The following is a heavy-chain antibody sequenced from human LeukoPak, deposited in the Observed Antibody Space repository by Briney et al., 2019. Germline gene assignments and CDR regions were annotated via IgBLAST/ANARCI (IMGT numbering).Heavy chain of an antibody. V-gene: IGHV4-4*07. Sequence: SETLSLTCTVSGGSISNYYWSWIRQPAGKGLEWIGRISTSGSTNYNPSLRSRVTMSVDTSKNQFSLRLTSLTAADTAVYYCARMYCSGGSCHPSFDYWGQGTLVTVSS. CDR1: GGSISNYY. J-gene: IGHJ4*02. D-gene: IGHD2-15*01. CDR2: ISTSGST. CDR3: ARMYCSGGSCHPSFDY.